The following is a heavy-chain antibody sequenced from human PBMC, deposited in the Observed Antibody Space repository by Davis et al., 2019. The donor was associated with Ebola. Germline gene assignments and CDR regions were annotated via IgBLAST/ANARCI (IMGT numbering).Heavy chain of an antibody. J-gene: IGHJ4*02. Sequence: AASVKVSCKTSGYTFTAYFIHWVRRAPGEGLEWMGWINPNTGGTNSAQKFQGRVTKTRATSMTTAYMELNGLRSDDTAVYYCARAVPATQNLDYWGQGTLVTVSS. V-gene: IGHV1-2*02. CDR1: GYTFTAYF. CDR3: ARAVPATQNLDY. D-gene: IGHD2-15*01. CDR2: INPNTGGT.